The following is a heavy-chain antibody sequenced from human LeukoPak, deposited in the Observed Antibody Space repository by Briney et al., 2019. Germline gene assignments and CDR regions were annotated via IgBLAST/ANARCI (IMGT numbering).Heavy chain of an antibody. J-gene: IGHJ4*02. CDR2: IIPIFGTA. CDR3: ASGYSGGNFDY. D-gene: IGHD3-22*01. Sequence: ASVKVSCKASGYSFSSYGISWVRQAPGQGLEWMGGIIPIFGTANYAQKFQGRVTITADESTSTAYMELSSLRSEDTAVYYCASGYSGGNFDYWGQGTLVTVSS. V-gene: IGHV1-69*13. CDR1: GYSFSSYG.